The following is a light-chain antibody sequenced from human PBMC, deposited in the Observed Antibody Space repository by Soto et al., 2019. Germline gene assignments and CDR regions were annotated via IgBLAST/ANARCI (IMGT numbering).Light chain of an antibody. V-gene: IGKV1-27*01. CDR1: QGISNY. J-gene: IGKJ1*01. Sequence: DILMTQSPSSLSASVGDRVTITCRASQGISNYLAWYQQQPGKVPKLLIYVASTLQSGVPSRFSGSGSGTDFTLTISSLQPEDVATYYCQKYNSAPWTFGPGTKVEIK. CDR2: VAS. CDR3: QKYNSAPWT.